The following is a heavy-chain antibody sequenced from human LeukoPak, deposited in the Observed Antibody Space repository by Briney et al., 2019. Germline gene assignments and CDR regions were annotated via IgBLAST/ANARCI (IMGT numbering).Heavy chain of an antibody. D-gene: IGHD2-15*01. CDR2: ISAYNGNT. Sequence: ASVKVSCKASGYTFTSYGISWVRQAPGQGREWRGWISAYNGNTNYAQKLQGRVTMTTDTSTSTAYIELRSLRSDDTAVYYCARAGGYCGRISCPYYFDYWGQGSLVAVSS. V-gene: IGHV1-18*01. CDR1: GYTFTSYG. J-gene: IGHJ4*02. CDR3: ARAGGYCGRISCPYYFDY.